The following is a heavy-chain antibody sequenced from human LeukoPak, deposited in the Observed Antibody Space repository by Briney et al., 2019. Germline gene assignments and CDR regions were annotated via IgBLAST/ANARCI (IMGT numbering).Heavy chain of an antibody. CDR2: ISSSSSYI. CDR1: GFTFSSYS. V-gene: IGHV3-21*01. Sequence: GGSLRLSCAASGFTFSSYSMNWVRQAPGKGLEWVSSISSSSSYIYYADSVKGRFTISRDNSKNTLYLQMNSLRAEDTAVYYCAKDRLLPSYYFDYWGQGTLVTVSS. J-gene: IGHJ4*02. CDR3: AKDRLLPSYYFDY. D-gene: IGHD3-10*01.